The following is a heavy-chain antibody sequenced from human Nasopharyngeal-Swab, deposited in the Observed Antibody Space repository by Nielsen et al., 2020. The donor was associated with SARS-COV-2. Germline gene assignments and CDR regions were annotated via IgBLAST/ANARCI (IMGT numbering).Heavy chain of an antibody. J-gene: IGHJ4*02. CDR2: ISYDGSNK. V-gene: IGHV3-30*04. CDR1: GFTFSSYA. D-gene: IGHD3-3*01. Sequence: GGSLRLSCAASGFTFSSYAMHWVRQAPGKGLEWVAVISYDGSNKYYADSVKGRFTISRDNSKNTLYLQMNSLRAEDTAVYYCARDEAPMLVRFLEWLFDYWGQGTLVTVSS. CDR3: ARDEAPMLVRFLEWLFDY.